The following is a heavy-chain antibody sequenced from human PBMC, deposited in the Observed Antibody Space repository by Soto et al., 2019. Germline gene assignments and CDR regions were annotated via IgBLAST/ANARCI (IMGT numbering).Heavy chain of an antibody. V-gene: IGHV3-23*01. CDR1: GFTFSSYA. Sequence: EVQLLESGGGLVQPGGSLRLSCAASGFTFSSYAMNWVRQAPGKGLEWVSVISGSGDSTYYADSVKGQFTISRDNSKNTLYLQMNSLRAEDTAVYYCAKRSSSWCFEYWGQGTLVTVSS. J-gene: IGHJ4*02. CDR2: ISGSGDST. CDR3: AKRSSSWCFEY. D-gene: IGHD6-13*01.